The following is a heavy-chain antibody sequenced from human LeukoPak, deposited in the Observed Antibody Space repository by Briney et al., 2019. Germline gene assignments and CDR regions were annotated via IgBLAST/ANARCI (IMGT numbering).Heavy chain of an antibody. Sequence: QPGRSLRLSCAASGFTFSSYAMHWVRQAPGKGLEWVAVISYDGSNKYYADSVKGRFTISRDNSKNTLYLQMNSLRAEDTAVYYCARHAMGFDPWGQGTLVTVSS. V-gene: IGHV3-30*01. CDR1: GFTFSSYA. CDR3: ARHAMGFDP. J-gene: IGHJ5*02. CDR2: ISYDGSNK. D-gene: IGHD5-18*01.